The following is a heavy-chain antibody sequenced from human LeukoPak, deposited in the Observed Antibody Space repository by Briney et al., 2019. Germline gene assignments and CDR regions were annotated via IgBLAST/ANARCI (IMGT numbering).Heavy chain of an antibody. CDR2: ISAYNGNT. CDR3: ARMEYCSGGSCPPSDY. Sequence: ASVKVSCKASGYTFTSYGISWVRQAPGQGLEWMGWISAYNGNTNYAQKLQGRVTMTTDTSTSTAYMELRSLRSDDTAVYYCARMEYCSGGSCPPSDYWGQGTLVTVSS. J-gene: IGHJ4*02. D-gene: IGHD2-15*01. CDR1: GYTFTSYG. V-gene: IGHV1-18*01.